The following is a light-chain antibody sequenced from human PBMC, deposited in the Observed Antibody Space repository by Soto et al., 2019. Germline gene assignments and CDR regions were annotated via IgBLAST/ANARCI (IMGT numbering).Light chain of an antibody. CDR1: SSNIGSNY. CDR3: AAWDDSLSGSNWV. Sequence: QSVLTQPPSASGTPGQRVTISCSGSSSNIGSNYVYWYQQLPGTAPKLLIYRNNQRPSGVPDRFSGSKSGTSASLAISGPRSEDEADYYCAAWDDSLSGSNWVFGGGTKVTVL. V-gene: IGLV1-47*01. J-gene: IGLJ3*02. CDR2: RNN.